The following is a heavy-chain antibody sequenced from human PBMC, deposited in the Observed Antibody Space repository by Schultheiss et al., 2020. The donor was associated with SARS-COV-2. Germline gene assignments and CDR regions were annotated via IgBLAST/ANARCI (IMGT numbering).Heavy chain of an antibody. Sequence: SETLSLTCTVSGGSISSSSYYWGWIRQPPGKGLEFIGTIYYSGSTYYDPSLKSRVTILVDTSKSQFSLKLSSVTAADTAVYYCARMNYYFGLDVWGQGTTVTVSS. CDR3: ARMNYYFGLDV. CDR1: GGSISSSSYY. CDR2: IYYSGST. J-gene: IGHJ6*02. V-gene: IGHV4-39*07.